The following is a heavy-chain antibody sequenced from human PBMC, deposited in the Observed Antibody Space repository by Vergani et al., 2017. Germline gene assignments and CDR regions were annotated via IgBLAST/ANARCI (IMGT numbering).Heavy chain of an antibody. CDR3: ARHSTVEWLVKLGWIDP. Sequence: QLQLQESGPGLVKPSATLSLTCSVSGAPIRSSNYYWGWIRQPPGKGLDWIASIYFSGGTYYNPSLKSRVTISVDTSKNQFSLKLSSVTAADTAVYFCARHSTVEWLVKLGWIDPWGQGILVTVSS. CDR1: GAPIRSSNYY. V-gene: IGHV4-39*01. CDR2: IYFSGGT. J-gene: IGHJ5*02. D-gene: IGHD6-19*01.